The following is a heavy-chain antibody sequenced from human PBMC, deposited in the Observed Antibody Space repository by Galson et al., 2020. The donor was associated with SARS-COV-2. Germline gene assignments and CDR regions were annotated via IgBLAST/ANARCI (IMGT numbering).Heavy chain of an antibody. Sequence: SETLSLTCTVSGGSISSGSYYCSWIRQPAGKGQEWIGRIYTGVNTNYNPSLKSRVTISVDTSKNQFSLKLSSVTAADTAVYYCARESRWDLYFDHWGQGTLVTVSS. V-gene: IGHV4-61*02. J-gene: IGHJ4*02. CDR3: ARESRWDLYFDH. D-gene: IGHD1-26*01. CDR2: IYTGVNT. CDR1: GGSISSGSYY.